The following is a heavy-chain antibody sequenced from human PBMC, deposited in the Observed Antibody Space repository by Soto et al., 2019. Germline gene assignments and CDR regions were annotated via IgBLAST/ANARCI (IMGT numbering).Heavy chain of an antibody. J-gene: IGHJ1*01. V-gene: IGHV1-46*01. D-gene: IGHD3-22*01. CDR3: AKDEGTTMIVVVHQGSFQH. CDR1: GSSITCHL. CDR2: ISPSVDAT. Sequence: ASVKVSCKASGSSITCHLMHWLLHAPRQGLEWMGVISPSVDATSYAKRLQGRVTMTKNTMYMQMNRLRAEDTAVYYCAKDEGTTMIVVVHQGSFQHWGQGTLVTVSS.